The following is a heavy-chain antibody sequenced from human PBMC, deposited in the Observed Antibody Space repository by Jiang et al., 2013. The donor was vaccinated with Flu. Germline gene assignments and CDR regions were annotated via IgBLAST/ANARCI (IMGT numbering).Heavy chain of an antibody. CDR2: ISAYTGYT. V-gene: IGHV1-18*01. Sequence: SGAEVKKAGASVKVSCKSSGYTFDNYSFSWVRQAPGQGLEWMGWISAYTGYTNYAQKFQGRVTLTTDTSTNIAYMELRSLRSDDTAVYFCARDVRHGGAAADGYFQYWGQGTLVLVSS. J-gene: IGHJ1*01. CDR1: GYTFDNYS. CDR3: ARDVRHGGAAADGYFQY. D-gene: IGHD6-13*01.